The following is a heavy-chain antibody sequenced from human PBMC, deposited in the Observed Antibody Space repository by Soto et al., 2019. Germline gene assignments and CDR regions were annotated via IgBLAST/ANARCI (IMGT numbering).Heavy chain of an antibody. CDR1: GFTFTSYW. Sequence: PAGSLRLSCAASGFTFTSYWMSWVRQAPGKGLEWVANIKQDGSEKYYVDSVKGRFTISRDNAKSSLYLQMTSLRAEDTAVYYCASKRLYFYGLDVWGQGTTVTVSS. CDR2: IKQDGSEK. J-gene: IGHJ6*02. V-gene: IGHV3-7*02. CDR3: ASKRLYFYGLDV.